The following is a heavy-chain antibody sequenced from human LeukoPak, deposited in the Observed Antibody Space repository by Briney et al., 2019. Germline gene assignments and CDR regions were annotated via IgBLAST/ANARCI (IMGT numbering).Heavy chain of an antibody. D-gene: IGHD5-12*01. Sequence: GGSLRLSCAASGFTFSDYYMSWIRQASGKGLEWVSYISSSGSTIYYADSMKGRFTISRDNAKNSLYLQMNSLRAEDTALYYCARGSVATRTNYYYCYMDVWGKGTTVTVSS. CDR3: ARGSVATRTNYYYCYMDV. J-gene: IGHJ6*03. CDR1: GFTFSDYY. CDR2: ISSSGSTI. V-gene: IGHV3-11*01.